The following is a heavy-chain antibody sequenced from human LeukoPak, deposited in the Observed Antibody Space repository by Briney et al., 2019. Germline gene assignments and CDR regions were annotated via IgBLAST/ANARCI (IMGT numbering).Heavy chain of an antibody. J-gene: IGHJ4*02. D-gene: IGHD2/OR15-2a*01. CDR1: DGSIFSGSYF. CDR2: MFHTGAT. CDR3: GRHGHKKEYTRLVVDS. V-gene: IGHV4-39*01. Sequence: SETLSLTCTVSDGSIFSGSYFWGWIRQPPGKGLEWVGSMFHTGATYYNPSLKSRVSIYMDTSKKQFSLQLTSVTVADSAVYYCGRHGHKKEYTRLVVDSWGQGTLVTVSS.